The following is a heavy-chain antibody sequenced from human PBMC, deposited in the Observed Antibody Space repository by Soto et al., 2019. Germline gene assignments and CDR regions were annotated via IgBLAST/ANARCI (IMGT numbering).Heavy chain of an antibody. CDR1: GFSLNTYGVG. J-gene: IGHJ4*02. CDR3: ARALGSWGAYYFDY. Sequence: QITLKESGPTLVKPTQTLTLTCTFSGFSLNTYGVGVGWIRQPPGKALEWLALIYWDDDKRYSPSLKSRLTITKDTSKKQVVRTMTNMDPVDTVTYYCARALGSWGAYYFDYWGQGTLVTVSS. D-gene: IGHD3-16*01. CDR2: IYWDDDK. V-gene: IGHV2-5*02.